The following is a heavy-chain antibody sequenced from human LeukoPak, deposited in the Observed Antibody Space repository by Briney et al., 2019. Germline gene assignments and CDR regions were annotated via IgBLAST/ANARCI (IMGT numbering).Heavy chain of an antibody. V-gene: IGHV1-46*01. CDR3: ARAANYDILTGFPPYYYYYYYMDV. CDR2: INPSGGST. CDR1: GYTFTSYY. D-gene: IGHD3-9*01. J-gene: IGHJ6*03. Sequence: ASVKVSCKASGYTFTSYYMHWVRQAPGQGLEWMGIINPSGGSTSYAQKFQGRVTITRNTSISTAYMELSSLRSEDTAVYYCARAANYDILTGFPPYYYYYYYMDVWGKGTTVTVSS.